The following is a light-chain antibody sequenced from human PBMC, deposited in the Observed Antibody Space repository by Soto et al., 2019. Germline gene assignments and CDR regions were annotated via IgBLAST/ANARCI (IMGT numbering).Light chain of an antibody. CDR2: DVD. J-gene: IGLJ3*02. V-gene: IGLV2-14*03. CDR3: CAYTARTTLSWV. Sequence: QSVLTQPTSVSGSPGQSITISCTGVSSDIGGYNHVSWYQQHPGKVPRLIIYDVDNRPLGVSNRFSGSQSGNMASLTISGLQADDEADYYCCAYTARTTLSWVFGGGTKLTVL. CDR1: SSDIGGYNH.